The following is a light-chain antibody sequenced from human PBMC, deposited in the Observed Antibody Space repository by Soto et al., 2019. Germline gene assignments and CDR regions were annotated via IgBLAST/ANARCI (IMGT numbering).Light chain of an antibody. CDR1: QSVSSSA. CDR2: GAS. V-gene: IGKV3-20*01. J-gene: IGKJ1*01. Sequence: EIVLTQSPGTLSLSPGERATLSCRASQSVSSSALAWYQQKPGQAPRLLMYGASSRATGIPDRFSGSGSGTDFSLTISRLEPEDFAVYYCYHSGMFGQGTKVDIK. CDR3: YHSGM.